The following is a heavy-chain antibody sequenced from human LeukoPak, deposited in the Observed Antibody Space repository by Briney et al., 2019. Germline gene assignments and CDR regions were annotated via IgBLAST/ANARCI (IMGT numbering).Heavy chain of an antibody. D-gene: IGHD6-13*01. CDR2: IYSGDRT. J-gene: IGHJ4*02. Sequence: GGSLRLSCVAFGLSVRGSYMSWVRQAPGKGLEWVSVIYSGDRTYYADSVKGRFTISRDTSKNTLYLQMNNLRADDTAMYYCTRDLTGTTWSENDYWGQGTLVTISS. CDR1: GLSVRGSY. V-gene: IGHV3-53*01. CDR3: TRDLTGTTWSENDY.